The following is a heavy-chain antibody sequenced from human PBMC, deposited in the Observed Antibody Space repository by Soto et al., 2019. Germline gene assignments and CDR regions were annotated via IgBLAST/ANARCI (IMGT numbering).Heavy chain of an antibody. CDR1: GTTFSNYA. D-gene: IGHD3-22*01. CDR3: VRGPDYEGYFDY. Sequence: QVRLVQSGAEVKKTGSSLKVSCKASGTTFSNYAIGWVRQAPGQGLEWMGGIILPFGTPNYAQKFQGRVTITADESMTTAFMELRGLRSEDTAVYFCVRGPDYEGYFDYWGQGTLVTVSS. V-gene: IGHV1-69*12. CDR2: IILPFGTP. J-gene: IGHJ4*02.